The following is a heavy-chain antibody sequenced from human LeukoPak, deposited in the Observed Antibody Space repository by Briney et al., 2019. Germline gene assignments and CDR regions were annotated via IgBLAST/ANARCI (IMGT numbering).Heavy chain of an antibody. D-gene: IGHD3-9*01. CDR2: VHRSGDA. V-gene: IGHV4-4*07. J-gene: IGHJ6*02. Sequence: SETLSLTCSVSGGPISSYYWSWLRQPAGKGLEWIGRVHRSGDANYNPSLKSRLTMSVETSKNQISLRLRSVSAADTAVYYCARDDFEYSVHYGMDVWGQGTTVTVSS. CDR1: GGPISSYY. CDR3: ARDDFEYSVHYGMDV.